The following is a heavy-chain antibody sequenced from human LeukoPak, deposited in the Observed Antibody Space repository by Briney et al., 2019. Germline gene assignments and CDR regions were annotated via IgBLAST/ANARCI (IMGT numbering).Heavy chain of an antibody. Sequence: ASVKVSCKASGYTFTDYYMYWVRQAPGQGLEWMGWINPNSGGTNYAQKFQGRVTMTRDTSIGTAYMELSRLRSDDTAVYYCARVPYSYWGQGTLVTVSS. J-gene: IGHJ4*02. V-gene: IGHV1-2*02. D-gene: IGHD2-21*01. CDR1: GYTFTDYY. CDR3: ARVPYSY. CDR2: INPNSGGT.